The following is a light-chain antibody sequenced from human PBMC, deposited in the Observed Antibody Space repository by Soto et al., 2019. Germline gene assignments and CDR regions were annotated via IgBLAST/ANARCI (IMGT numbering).Light chain of an antibody. CDR2: GAS. CDR3: QQYNNWPLT. Sequence: EIVMTQSPATLSVSAGERATLSCRASQSVTSDLAWYQQKPGQAPRLVIYGASTRATGVPARFSGSGSGTEFTLTISSLQSEDFAVYYCQQYNNWPLTFGPGTKVDIK. CDR1: QSVTSD. V-gene: IGKV3-15*01. J-gene: IGKJ3*01.